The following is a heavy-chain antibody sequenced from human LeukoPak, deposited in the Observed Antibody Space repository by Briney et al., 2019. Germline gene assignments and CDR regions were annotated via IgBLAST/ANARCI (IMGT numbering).Heavy chain of an antibody. CDR1: GFTFSNYW. CDR3: AMGPYYYDSSGYYY. D-gene: IGHD3-22*01. V-gene: IGHV3-74*01. J-gene: IGHJ4*02. Sequence: GGSLRLSCAASGFTFSNYWMHWVRQAPGKGLVWVSRINSDGSSTSYADSVKGRFTISRDNAKNTLYLQMNSLRAEDTAVYYCAMGPYYYDSSGYYYWGQGTLVTVSS. CDR2: INSDGSST.